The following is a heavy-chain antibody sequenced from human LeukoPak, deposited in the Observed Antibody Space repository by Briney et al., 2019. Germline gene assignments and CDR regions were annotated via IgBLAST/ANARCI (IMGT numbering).Heavy chain of an antibody. J-gene: IGHJ6*02. CDR3: ASSTTVTHRSGPPYGMDV. CDR2: ISANGGGT. V-gene: IGHV3-23*01. Sequence: GGSLRLSCAASGFTFSNYAINWVRQAPGKGLEWVSGISANGGGTYYADSVKGRFTISRDNSKNTLYLQMNSLRAEDTAVYYCASSTTVTHRSGPPYGMDVWGQGTTVTVSS. D-gene: IGHD4-17*01. CDR1: GFTFSNYA.